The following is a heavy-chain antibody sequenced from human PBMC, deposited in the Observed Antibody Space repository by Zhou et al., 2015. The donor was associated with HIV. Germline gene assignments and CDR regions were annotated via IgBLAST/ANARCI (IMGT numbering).Heavy chain of an antibody. J-gene: IGHJ4*02. V-gene: IGHV1-69*01. CDR2: IIPILDRT. CDR1: GGSFSTYG. CDR3: AQYSSGWYWGVYYFDY. Sequence: QVQLVQSGAEVKKPGSSVKVSCKASGGSFSTYGITWVRQAPGQGLEWMGGIIPILDRTNYAHKFQGRVTITADESTSTAYMELSSLRSEDTAVYYCAQYSSGWYWGVYYFDYWGQGTLVTVSS. D-gene: IGHD6-19*01.